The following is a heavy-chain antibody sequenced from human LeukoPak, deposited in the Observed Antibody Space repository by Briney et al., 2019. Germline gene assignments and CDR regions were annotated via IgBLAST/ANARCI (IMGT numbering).Heavy chain of an antibody. CDR1: GFTFSSYA. CDR2: IGGSGGST. CDR3: AKDWSAIAAAGLFDY. Sequence: GGSLRLSCAAFGFTFSSYAMSWVRQAPGKGLEWVSAIGGSGGSTYYADSVKGRFTISRDNSKNTLYLQMNSLRAEDTAVYYCAKDWSAIAAAGLFDYWGQGTLVTVSS. V-gene: IGHV3-23*01. D-gene: IGHD6-13*01. J-gene: IGHJ4*02.